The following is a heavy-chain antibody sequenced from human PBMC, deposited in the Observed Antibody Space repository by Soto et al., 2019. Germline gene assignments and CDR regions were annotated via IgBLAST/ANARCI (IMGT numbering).Heavy chain of an antibody. CDR1: GFTFSSYA. D-gene: IGHD3-3*01. V-gene: IGHV3-23*01. Sequence: HPGGSLRLSCAASGFTFSSYAMSWVRQAPGKGLEWVSAISGSGGSTYYADSVKGRFTISRDNSKNTLYLQMNSLRAEDTAVYYCAKGSVQVLFWSGSHLDYWGQGTLVTVSS. J-gene: IGHJ4*02. CDR2: ISGSGGST. CDR3: AKGSVQVLFWSGSHLDY.